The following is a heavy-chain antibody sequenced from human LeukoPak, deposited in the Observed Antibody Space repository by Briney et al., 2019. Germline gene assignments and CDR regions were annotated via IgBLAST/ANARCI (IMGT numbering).Heavy chain of an antibody. D-gene: IGHD2-2*01. CDR3: ARDRPVRAFDI. V-gene: IGHV4-38-2*02. J-gene: IGHJ3*02. CDR2: IYHSGST. CDR1: GYSISSGYY. Sequence: SETLSLTCTVSGYSISSGYYWGWIRQPPGKGLEWIGSIYHSGSTNYNPSLKSRVTISVDKSKNQFSLKLSSVTAADTAVYYCARDRPVRAFDIWGQGTMVTVSS.